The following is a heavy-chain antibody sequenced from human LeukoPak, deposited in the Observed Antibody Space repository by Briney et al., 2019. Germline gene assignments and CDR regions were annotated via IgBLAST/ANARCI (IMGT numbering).Heavy chain of an antibody. CDR3: VRDDVSP. CDR2: INPNSGGT. CDR1: GYAFASHG. Sequence: ASVKVSCKASGYAFASHGISWVQQAPGQGLEWMGWINPNSGGTNYAQNFQGRVTMTRDTSISTAYMELSRLRSDDTAVYYCVRDDVSPWGQGTLVTVSS. J-gene: IGHJ5*02. V-gene: IGHV1-2*02.